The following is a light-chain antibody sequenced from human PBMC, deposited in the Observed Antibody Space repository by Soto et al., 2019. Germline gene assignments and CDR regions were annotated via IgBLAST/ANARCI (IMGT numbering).Light chain of an antibody. CDR2: GAT. Sequence: DIQMTQSPSSLSASVGDRVTITCRASQDISNYLAWYQQRPGKVPKLLIYGATTLQPGVPSRFSGSGSGTEFTLTISSLQPEDVATYYCQNCKSAVFTFGPGTKVDIK. V-gene: IGKV1-27*01. CDR1: QDISNY. CDR3: QNCKSAVFT. J-gene: IGKJ3*01.